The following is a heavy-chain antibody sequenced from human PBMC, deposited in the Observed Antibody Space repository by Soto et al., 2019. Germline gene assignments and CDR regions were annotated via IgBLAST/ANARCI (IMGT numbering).Heavy chain of an antibody. Sequence: QITLKESGPPLVKPTQTLTLTCNFSGFSLTNKGVGVGWIRQPPRKALEWLGIIYWDDDKRYRPSLNNRLTIPKHTSKNQVVLTMTNVDPVDTATYYCAHLHANSGYDWRYDPWGQGTLVTVSS. D-gene: IGHD5-12*01. CDR2: IYWDDDK. CDR1: GFSLTNKGVG. J-gene: IGHJ5*02. V-gene: IGHV2-5*02. CDR3: AHLHANSGYDWRYDP.